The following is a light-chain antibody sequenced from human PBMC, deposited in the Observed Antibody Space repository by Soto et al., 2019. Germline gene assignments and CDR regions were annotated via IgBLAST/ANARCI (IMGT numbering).Light chain of an antibody. V-gene: IGLV2-18*02. CDR3: SSYIASITSHV. CDR1: STDVGSHNS. Sequence: QSALTQPPSVSGSPGQSVTISCSGTSTDVGSHNSVSWYKQAPGTSPKLMIFEVNNRPSGVPDRFSESKSGNTASLTISGLQPEGEADYYCSSYIASITSHVFGTGTKLTVL. J-gene: IGLJ1*01. CDR2: EVN.